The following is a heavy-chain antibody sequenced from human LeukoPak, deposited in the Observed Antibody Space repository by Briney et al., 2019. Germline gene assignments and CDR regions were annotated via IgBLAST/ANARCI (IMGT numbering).Heavy chain of an antibody. CDR3: ARDSWFGELLRGDY. V-gene: IGHV1-18*04. CDR1: GYTFTSYG. D-gene: IGHD3-10*01. Sequence: GASVTVSCKASGYTFTSYGICWVRLAPGPGLEWKGVISAYNGNTNYAQKLQGRVTMTTDTSTSTAYMELRSLRSDDTAVYHCARDSWFGELLRGDYWGQGTLVTVSS. CDR2: ISAYNGNT. J-gene: IGHJ4*02.